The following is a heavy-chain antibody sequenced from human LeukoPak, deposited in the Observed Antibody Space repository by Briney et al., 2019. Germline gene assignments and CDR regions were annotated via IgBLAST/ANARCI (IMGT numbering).Heavy chain of an antibody. Sequence: PSETPSLTCTVSGGSISSGGYYWSWIRQHPGKGLEWIGYIYYSGSTYYNPSLKSRVTISVDTSKNQFSLKLSSVTAADTAVYYCARGTYGSGRTYYYGMDVWGRGTTVTVSS. J-gene: IGHJ6*02. V-gene: IGHV4-31*03. CDR2: IYYSGST. CDR3: ARGTYGSGRTYYYGMDV. D-gene: IGHD3-10*01. CDR1: GGSISSGGYY.